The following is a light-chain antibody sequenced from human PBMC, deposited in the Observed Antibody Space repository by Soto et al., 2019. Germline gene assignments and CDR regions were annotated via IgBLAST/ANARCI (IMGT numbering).Light chain of an antibody. V-gene: IGKV1-27*01. CDR2: GAS. CDR1: QVINNY. Sequence: DIQMTQSPSSLSASVGDRVTISCRASQVINNYLAWYQQRPGKGPKLLIYGASTLQSGVPSRFSGSGSGTDFTLTIRSLQPEDVATYYCQQYNSAPPVIFGPGTTVHV. J-gene: IGKJ3*01. CDR3: QQYNSAPPVI.